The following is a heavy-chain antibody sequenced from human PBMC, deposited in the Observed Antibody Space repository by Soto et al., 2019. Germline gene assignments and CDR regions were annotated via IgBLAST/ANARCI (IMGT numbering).Heavy chain of an antibody. CDR3: ASSRGGGSSSLYYYYGMDV. J-gene: IGHJ6*02. D-gene: IGHD6-6*01. CDR2: IYSGGST. Sequence: EVQLVESGGGLVQPGGSLRLSCAASRFTVSRNYMTWVRQAPGKGLEWVSVIYSGGSTYYADSVKGRFTISRDNSKNTLYLQMNRLRAEDTAVYYCASSRGGGSSSLYYYYGMDVWGQGTTVTVSS. CDR1: RFTVSRNY. V-gene: IGHV3-66*01.